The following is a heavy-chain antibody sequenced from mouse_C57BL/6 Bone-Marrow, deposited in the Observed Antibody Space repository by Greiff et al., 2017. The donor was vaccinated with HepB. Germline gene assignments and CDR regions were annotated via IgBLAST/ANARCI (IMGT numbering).Heavy chain of an antibody. V-gene: IGHV1-15*01. CDR1: GYTFTDYE. CDR2: IDPETGGT. D-gene: IGHD1-1*01. CDR3: TRSKVPYYYGSRGFDY. Sequence: VQLQQSGAELVRPGASVTLSCKASGYTFTDYEMHWVKQTPVHGLEWIGAIDPETGGTAYNQKFKGKAILTADKSSSTPYMELRSLTSEDSAVYYCTRSKVPYYYGSRGFDYWGQGTTLTVSS. J-gene: IGHJ2*01.